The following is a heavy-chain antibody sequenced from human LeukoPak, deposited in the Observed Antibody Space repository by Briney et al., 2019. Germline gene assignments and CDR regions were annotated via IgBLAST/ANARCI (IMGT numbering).Heavy chain of an antibody. Sequence: GGSLRLSCAASGFTFSNYAMTWVRQAPGKGLEWVSTISGSGDSTYYADSVKGRFTISRDNSKNTLYLQMNSLRAEDTAVYYCAKGSLWFGEEGVMYFDYCGQGTLVTVSS. CDR2: ISGSGDST. CDR1: GFTFSNYA. D-gene: IGHD3-10*01. V-gene: IGHV3-23*01. J-gene: IGHJ4*02. CDR3: AKGSLWFGEEGVMYFDY.